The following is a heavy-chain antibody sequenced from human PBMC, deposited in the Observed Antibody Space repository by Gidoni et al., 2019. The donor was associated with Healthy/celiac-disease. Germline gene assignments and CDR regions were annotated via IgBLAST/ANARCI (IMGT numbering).Heavy chain of an antibody. J-gene: IGHJ6*02. CDR3: AKIPTYYDFWSGYWGGMDV. Sequence: QMQLVQSGPEVKKPGTSVQVSCKASGFTLTSSAMQWVRPARGQRLEWIGWIGVGSGNTNYAQKFQERVTITRDMTTSTAYMELSSLRSEDTAVYYCAKIPTYYDFWSGYWGGMDVWGQGTTVTVSS. CDR1: GFTLTSSA. V-gene: IGHV1-58*02. D-gene: IGHD3-3*01. CDR2: IGVGSGNT.